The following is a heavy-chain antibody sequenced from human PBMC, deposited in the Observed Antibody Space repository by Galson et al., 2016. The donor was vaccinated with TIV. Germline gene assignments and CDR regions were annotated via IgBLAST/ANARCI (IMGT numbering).Heavy chain of an antibody. D-gene: IGHD4-17*01. Sequence: SVKVSCKASGGAFISHGISWVRQAPGQGLEWMGGIIPIFGLANYAKKFQGRVTITADDSTRTAYMELSSLRFDDPAVYYCARGGSTVTRPFDYWGQGTLVTVSS. J-gene: IGHJ4*02. V-gene: IGHV1-69*13. CDR3: ARGGSTVTRPFDY. CDR2: IIPIFGLA. CDR1: GGAFISHG.